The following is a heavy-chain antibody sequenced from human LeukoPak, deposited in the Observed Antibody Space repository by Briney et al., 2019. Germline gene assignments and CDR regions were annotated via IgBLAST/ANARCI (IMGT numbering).Heavy chain of an antibody. J-gene: IGHJ4*02. D-gene: IGHD5-18*01. CDR1: GGSISNYY. Sequence: KPSETLSLTCTVSGGSISNYYWSWIRQPPGKGLEWIGYIYYSGSTNYNPSLKRRVTISVDTSKKQFSLKLSSVTAADTAVYYCASGFTAMAFDYWGQGTLVTVSS. CDR2: IYYSGST. V-gene: IGHV4-59*01. CDR3: ASGFTAMAFDY.